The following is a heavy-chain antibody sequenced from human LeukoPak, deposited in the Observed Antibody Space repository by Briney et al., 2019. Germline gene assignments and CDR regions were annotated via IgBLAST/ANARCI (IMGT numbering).Heavy chain of an antibody. J-gene: IGHJ5*02. CDR3: ARVTTVTPGGFDP. V-gene: IGHV1-69*13. D-gene: IGHD4-11*01. CDR2: IIPIFGTA. CDR1: GGTSSGYV. Sequence: ASVKVSCKASGGTSSGYVISWGGQAPGQGLDGLGGIIPIFGTANYAQKFQGRVTITADESTSTAYMELSSLRSEDTAVYYCARVTTVTPGGFDPWGQGTLVTVSS.